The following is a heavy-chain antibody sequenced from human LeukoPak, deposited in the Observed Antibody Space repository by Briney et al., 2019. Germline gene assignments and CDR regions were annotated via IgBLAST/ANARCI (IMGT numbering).Heavy chain of an antibody. CDR2: ISGSGGST. CDR3: AKEGSSPGRSTYFDY. D-gene: IGHD2-2*01. Sequence: GGSLRLSCAASGFTFSSYAMSWVRQAPGKGLEWVSAISGSGGSTYYVDSVKGRFTISRDNSKNTLYLQMNSLRAEDTAVYYCAKEGSSPGRSTYFDYWGQGTLVTVSS. V-gene: IGHV3-23*01. CDR1: GFTFSSYA. J-gene: IGHJ4*02.